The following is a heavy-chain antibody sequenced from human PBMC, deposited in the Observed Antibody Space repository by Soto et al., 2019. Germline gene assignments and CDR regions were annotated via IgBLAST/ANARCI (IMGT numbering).Heavy chain of an antibody. CDR3: ARQDYDILTGYYKFDY. J-gene: IGHJ4*02. CDR1: GFTFSSYS. CDR2: ISSSINYT. Sequence: GSLRLSCAASGFTFSSYSMNWVRQAPGKGLEWVSSISSSINYTYYPDSVKGRFTSSRDNAKNSLYLQMNSLRAEDTAVYYCARQDYDILTGYYKFDYWGQGTLVTVSS. D-gene: IGHD3-9*01. V-gene: IGHV3-21*01.